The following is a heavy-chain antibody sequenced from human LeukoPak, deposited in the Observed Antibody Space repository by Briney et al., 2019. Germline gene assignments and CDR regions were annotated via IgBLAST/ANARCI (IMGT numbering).Heavy chain of an antibody. D-gene: IGHD3-22*01. V-gene: IGHV3-7*01. CDR3: ARVEDSSGYYPFDY. Sequence: GGSLRLSCAASGFTFSSYGMSWVRQAPGKGLEWVGNIKQDGSEKYYVDSVKGRFAISRDNAKNSLYLQMNSLRAEDTAVYYCARVEDSSGYYPFDYWGQGTLVTVSS. CDR1: GFTFSSYG. CDR2: IKQDGSEK. J-gene: IGHJ4*02.